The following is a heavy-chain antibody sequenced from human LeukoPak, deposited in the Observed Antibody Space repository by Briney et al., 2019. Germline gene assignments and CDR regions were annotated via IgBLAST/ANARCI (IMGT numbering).Heavy chain of an antibody. Sequence: SETLSLTCTVSGGSISSYYWSWIRQPPGKGLEWIGYIYYSGSTNYHPSLKSRVTISVATSKNQFSLKLSSVTAADTAVYYCARLPDYVWGKSPQDDYWGQGTLVTVSS. J-gene: IGHJ4*02. D-gene: IGHD3-16*01. CDR2: IYYSGST. CDR1: GGSISSYY. V-gene: IGHV4-59*01. CDR3: ARLPDYVWGKSPQDDY.